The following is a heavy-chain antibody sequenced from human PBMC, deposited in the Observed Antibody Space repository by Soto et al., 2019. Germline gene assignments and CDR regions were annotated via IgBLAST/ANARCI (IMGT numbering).Heavy chain of an antibody. Sequence: SXTLSLTCAISGDSVSSNSAAWNWIRQSPSRGLEWLGRTYYRFKWYNDYAVSVKSRITINPDTSKNQFSLQLKSMTPEDTAVYDGARHDYGDSNFYYWGQGTLVTVSS. D-gene: IGHD4-17*01. CDR2: TYYRFKWYN. CDR3: ARHDYGDSNFYY. J-gene: IGHJ4*02. CDR1: GDSVSSNSAA. V-gene: IGHV6-1*01.